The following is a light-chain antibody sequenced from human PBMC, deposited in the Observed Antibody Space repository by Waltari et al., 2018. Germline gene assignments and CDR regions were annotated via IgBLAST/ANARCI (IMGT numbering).Light chain of an antibody. CDR1: VLAKKY. CDR3: YSAADNNLRV. J-gene: IGLJ3*02. Sequence: SYELTQPSSVSVSPGQTARITCSGDVLAKKYARWFQQKPGQAPVLVIYKDSERPSGIPDRVSGSSSGTTVTLTIGGAQVEDEADYYCYSAADNNLRVFGGGTKLTVL. CDR2: KDS. V-gene: IGLV3-27*01.